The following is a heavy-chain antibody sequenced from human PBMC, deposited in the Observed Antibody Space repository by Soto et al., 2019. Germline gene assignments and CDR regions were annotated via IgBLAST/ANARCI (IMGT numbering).Heavy chain of an antibody. V-gene: IGHV1-69*12. D-gene: IGHD1-1*01. CDR2: IIPIFGTA. J-gene: IGHJ5*02. CDR3: ARDREGGTGEGNWFDP. Sequence: QVQLVQSGAEVKKPGSSVKVSCKASGGTFSSYAISWVRQAPGQGLEWMGGIIPIFGTANYAQKFQGRVTITADESTSTGYMELSSLRAEDTAVYYCARDREGGTGEGNWFDPWGQGTLVTVSS. CDR1: GGTFSSYA.